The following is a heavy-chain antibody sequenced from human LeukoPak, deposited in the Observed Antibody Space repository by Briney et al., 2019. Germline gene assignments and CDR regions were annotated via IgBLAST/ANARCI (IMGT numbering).Heavy chain of an antibody. CDR1: GGTFSSFA. CDR3: ARLPSHAGGGFDY. Sequence: GASVKVSCKASGGTFSSFAITWVRQAPGLGFEWLGRIIPIFGVTNYAEKFQDRVTITADKSTYTAYMELSSLRSEDTAVYYCARLPSHAGGGFDYWGQGTLVTVSS. J-gene: IGHJ4*02. V-gene: IGHV1-69*04. D-gene: IGHD3-16*01. CDR2: IIPIFGVT.